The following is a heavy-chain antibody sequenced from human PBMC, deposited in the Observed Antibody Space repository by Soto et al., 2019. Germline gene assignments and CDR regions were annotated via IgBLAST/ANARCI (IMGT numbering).Heavy chain of an antibody. Sequence: PSETLSLTCAVYGGSFSGYYWSWIRQPPGKGLEWIGEINHSGSTNYNPYLKSRVTITVDTSKNQISLKLSSVTAADTAVYYCARAFVSNYYMDVWGKGATVTVSS. V-gene: IGHV4-34*01. J-gene: IGHJ6*03. CDR3: ARAFVSNYYMDV. CDR2: INHSGST. CDR1: GGSFSGYY.